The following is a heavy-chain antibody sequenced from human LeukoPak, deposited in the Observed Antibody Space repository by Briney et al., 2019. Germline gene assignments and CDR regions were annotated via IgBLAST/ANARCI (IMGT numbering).Heavy chain of an antibody. Sequence: ASVKVSCKASGFTLTSSAVQWERQARGQRLEWIGWIVVGSGNTNYAQKFQGRVTMTRDTSTSTVYMELSSLRSEDTAVYYCARSAGAASLDYWGQGTLVTVSS. CDR2: IVVGSGNT. CDR3: ARSAGAASLDY. CDR1: GFTLTSSA. V-gene: IGHV1-58*01. D-gene: IGHD3-10*01. J-gene: IGHJ4*02.